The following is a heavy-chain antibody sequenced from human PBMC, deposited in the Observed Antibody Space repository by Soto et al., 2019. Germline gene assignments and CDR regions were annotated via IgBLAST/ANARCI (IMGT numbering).Heavy chain of an antibody. CDR2: IYNRGNT. J-gene: IGHJ3*02. CDR3: ARSTIRHAFDI. V-gene: IGHV4-59*01. CDR1: GGSNSSYY. Sequence: SETLSLTCTVSGGSNSSYYWSWIRQPPGKGLEWIGYIYNRGNTNYNPSLKSRVTISVHTSKNQFSLKLSSVTAADTAVYFCARSTIRHAFDIWGQGTVVPSPQ.